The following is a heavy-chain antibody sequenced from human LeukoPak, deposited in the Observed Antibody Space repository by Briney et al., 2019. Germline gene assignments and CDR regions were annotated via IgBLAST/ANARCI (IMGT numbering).Heavy chain of an antibody. CDR2: INTDGSST. J-gene: IGHJ4*02. V-gene: IGHV3-74*01. CDR3: VRELAAALWD. D-gene: IGHD6-13*01. CDR1: GFTFSSRW. Sequence: PGGSLRLSCGASGFTFSSRWMQWVRQAPGKGLVWVSRINTDGSSTAYADSVKGRFIISRDNAKNTLYLEMNSLRAEDTAVYYCVRELAAALWDWGQGTLVTVSS.